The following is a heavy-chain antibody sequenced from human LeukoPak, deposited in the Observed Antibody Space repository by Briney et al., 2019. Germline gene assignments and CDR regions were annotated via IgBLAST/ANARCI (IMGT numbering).Heavy chain of an antibody. V-gene: IGHV3-30-3*01. CDR1: GFTFSSYA. D-gene: IGHD2-15*01. CDR2: ISYDGSNK. CDR3: ARGVGFSHDAFDI. Sequence: QPGRSLRLSCAASGFTFSSYAMHWVRQAPSKGLEWVAVISYDGSNKYYADSVKGRFTISRDNSKNTLYLQMNSLRAEDTAVYYCARGVGFSHDAFDIWGQGTMVTVSS. J-gene: IGHJ3*02.